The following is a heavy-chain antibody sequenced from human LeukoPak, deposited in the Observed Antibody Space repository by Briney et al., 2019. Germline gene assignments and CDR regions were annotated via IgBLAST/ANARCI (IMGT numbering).Heavy chain of an antibody. CDR3: ARDNSYCSSTSCYYKWFDP. V-gene: IGHV4-34*01. CDR2: GGNSGGT. CDR1: GGSLNGYY. Sequence: SETLSLTCAVYGGSLNGYYWSWIRQPPGKGLEWIGEGGNSGGTKFNPSLKSRVTISADTSKNQFSLKLSSVTAADTAVYYCARDNSYCSSTSCYYKWFDPWGQGTLVTVSS. J-gene: IGHJ5*02. D-gene: IGHD2-2*01.